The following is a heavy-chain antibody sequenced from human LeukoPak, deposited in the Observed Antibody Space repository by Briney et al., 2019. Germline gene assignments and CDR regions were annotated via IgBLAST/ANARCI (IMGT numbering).Heavy chain of an antibody. CDR2: IKQDGSEK. CDR3: PTGSPGVH. D-gene: IGHD1-14*01. J-gene: IGHJ4*02. V-gene: IGHV3-7*01. CDR1: GFTFSSYW. Sequence: PGGSLRLSCAASGFTFSSYWMIWVRQAPGKGLEWVANIKQDGSEKFYVDSVKGRFTISRDNAKNSLYLQMNSLRAEDTAVYYCPTGSPGVHWGQGNLVTVSS.